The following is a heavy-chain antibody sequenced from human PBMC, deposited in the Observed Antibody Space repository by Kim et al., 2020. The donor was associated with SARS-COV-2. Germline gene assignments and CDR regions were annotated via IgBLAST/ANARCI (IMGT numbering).Heavy chain of an antibody. V-gene: IGHV3-23*01. J-gene: IGHJ3*02. D-gene: IGHD1-1*01. CDR1: GFSFTTSA. CDR2: ITGSGDST. CDR3: AKDRRMMTTLSAFDI. Sequence: GGSLRLSCTASGFSFTTSAMNWVRQAPGKGPEWVSLITGSGDSTYYTDSVKGRFTISRDNSKNTLYLQMSSLRAEDTAVYYCAKDRRMMTTLSAFDIWGQGTMVTVSS.